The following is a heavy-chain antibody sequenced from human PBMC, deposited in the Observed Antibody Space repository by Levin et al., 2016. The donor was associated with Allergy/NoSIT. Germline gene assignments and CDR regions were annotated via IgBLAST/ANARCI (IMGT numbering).Heavy chain of an antibody. D-gene: IGHD1-26*01. Sequence: WIRQPPGKGLEWVSSISSSSSYIYYADSVKGRFTISRDNAKNSLYLQMNSLRAEDTAVYYCARATTAQDYYFDYWGQGTLVTVSS. CDR2: ISSSSSYI. J-gene: IGHJ4*02. V-gene: IGHV3-21*01. CDR3: ARATTAQDYYFDY.